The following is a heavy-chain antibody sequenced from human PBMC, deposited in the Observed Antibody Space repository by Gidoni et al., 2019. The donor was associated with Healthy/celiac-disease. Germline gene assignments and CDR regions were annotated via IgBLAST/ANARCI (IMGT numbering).Heavy chain of an antibody. CDR3: ARTYDYVWGRQSSYYFDY. V-gene: IGHV4-4*02. D-gene: IGHD3-16*01. Sequence: QVQLQESGPGLVKPSGTLSLTCAVSGGSISSSNWWSWVRQPPGKGLEWIGEIYHSGSTNYNPSLKSRVTISVDKSKNQFSLKLSSVTAADTAVYYCARTYDYVWGRQSSYYFDYWGQGTLVTVSS. CDR1: GGSISSSNW. CDR2: IYHSGST. J-gene: IGHJ4*02.